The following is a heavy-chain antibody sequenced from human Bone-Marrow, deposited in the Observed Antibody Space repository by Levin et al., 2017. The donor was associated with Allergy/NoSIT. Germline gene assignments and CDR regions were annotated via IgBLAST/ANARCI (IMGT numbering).Heavy chain of an antibody. D-gene: IGHD3-22*01. CDR2: ISWNSGSI. V-gene: IGHV3-9*01. Sequence: GGSLRLSCAASGFTFDDYAMHWVRQAPGKGLEWVSGISWNSGSIGYADSVKGRFTISRDNAKNSLYLQMNSLRAEDTALYYCAKSLRGYYDSSGYPSYYFDYWGQGTLVTVSS. CDR1: GFTFDDYA. J-gene: IGHJ4*02. CDR3: AKSLRGYYDSSGYPSYYFDY.